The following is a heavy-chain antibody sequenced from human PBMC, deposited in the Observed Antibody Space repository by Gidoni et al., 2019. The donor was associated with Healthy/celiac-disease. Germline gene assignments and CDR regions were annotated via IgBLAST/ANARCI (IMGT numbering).Heavy chain of an antibody. CDR3: ARGRLRYFDWLLSFYFDY. CDR2: INHSGST. J-gene: IGHJ4*02. V-gene: IGHV4-34*01. CDR1: GGSFSGYY. D-gene: IGHD3-9*01. Sequence: QVQLQQWGAGLLEPSETLSLTCAVYGGSFSGYYWSWIRQPPGKGLEWIGEINHSGSTNYNPSLKSRVTISVDTSKNQFSLKLSSVTAADTAVYYCARGRLRYFDWLLSFYFDYWGQGTLVTVSS.